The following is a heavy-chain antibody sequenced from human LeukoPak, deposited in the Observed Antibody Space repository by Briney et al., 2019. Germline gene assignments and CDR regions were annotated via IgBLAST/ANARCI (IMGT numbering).Heavy chain of an antibody. CDR1: GFTVSSNY. Sequence: GGSLRLSCAASGFTVSSNYMSWVRQAPGKGLEWVSVIYSGGSTYYADSVKGRFTIPRDNSKNTLYLQMNSLRAEDTAVYYCARDQVVSLSSGWYGTISGMDVWGQGTTVTVSS. D-gene: IGHD6-19*01. CDR3: ARDQVVSLSSGWYGTISGMDV. V-gene: IGHV3-66*01. J-gene: IGHJ6*02. CDR2: IYSGGST.